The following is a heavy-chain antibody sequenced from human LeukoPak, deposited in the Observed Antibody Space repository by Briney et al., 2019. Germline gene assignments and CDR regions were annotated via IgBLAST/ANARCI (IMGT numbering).Heavy chain of an antibody. CDR2: INHSGST. V-gene: IGHV4-34*01. CDR3: AGGEEDWFDP. CDR1: GGSFSGYY. Sequence: SETLSLTCAVYGGSFSGYYWSWIRQPPGKGLEWIGEINHSGSTNYNPSLKSRVTISVDTSKNQFSLKLSSVTAADTAVYYCAGGEEDWFDPWGQGTLVTVSS. J-gene: IGHJ5*02.